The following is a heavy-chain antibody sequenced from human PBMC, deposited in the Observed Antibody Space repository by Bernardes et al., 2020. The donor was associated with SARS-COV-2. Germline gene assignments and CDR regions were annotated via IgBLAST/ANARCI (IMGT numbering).Heavy chain of an antibody. J-gene: IGHJ2*01. D-gene: IGHD2-15*01. V-gene: IGHV4-34*01. Sequence: SEALSLTCAVYSVTFSGYYWSWIRQTPGKGLEWIGEINDSGSTKYNPALKSLGTISVYPSTNQFSLKLNSVTAADTAVYYCARGSAAVVSHFMLLFANWYFDLWGRGTLVTVSS. CDR3: ARGSAAVVSHFMLLFANWYFDL. CDR2: INDSGST. CDR1: SVTFSGYY.